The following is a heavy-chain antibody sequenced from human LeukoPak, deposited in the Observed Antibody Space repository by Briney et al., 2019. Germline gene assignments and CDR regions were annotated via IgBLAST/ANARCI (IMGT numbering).Heavy chain of an antibody. J-gene: IGHJ4*02. D-gene: IGHD2-15*01. V-gene: IGHV4-34*01. Sequence: SETLSLTCAVSNGSFNAYYWSWIRQSPGKGLEWIGEVNHSGTTNYNPSLKGRVTISVDTSKSHFSLELTSVTAADTSVYYCAISGWSCQKRSDSWGQGTLVTVSS. CDR3: AISGWSCQKRSDS. CDR2: VNHSGTT. CDR1: NGSFNAYY.